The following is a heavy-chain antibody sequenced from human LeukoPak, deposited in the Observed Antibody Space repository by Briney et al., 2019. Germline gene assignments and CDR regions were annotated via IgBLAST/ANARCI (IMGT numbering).Heavy chain of an antibody. J-gene: IGHJ6*03. CDR3: AKDVEMATINYYYYMDV. CDR2: ISYDGSNK. D-gene: IGHD5-24*01. CDR1: GFTFSSYG. V-gene: IGHV3-30*18. Sequence: GGSLRLSCAASGFTFSSYGMHWVRQAPGKGLEWVAVISYDGSNKYYADSMKGRFTISRDNSKNTLYLQMNSLRAEDTAVYYCAKDVEMATINYYYYMDVWGKGTTVTVSS.